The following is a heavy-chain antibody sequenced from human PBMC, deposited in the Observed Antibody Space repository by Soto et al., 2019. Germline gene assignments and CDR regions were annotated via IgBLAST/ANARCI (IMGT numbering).Heavy chain of an antibody. CDR1: DGSFSGYY. CDR3: ARGFRWTGPRQ. CDR2: INHSGST. Sequence: QVQLQQWGAGLLKPSETLSLTCAVYDGSFSGYYWSWIRQPPGKGLEWIGEINHSGSTNYSPSLNSRVSMSVDTSKNQFSLKLSSVTAADTAVYYCARGFRWTGPRQWGQGTLATVSS. J-gene: IGHJ4*02. D-gene: IGHD2-15*01. V-gene: IGHV4-34*01.